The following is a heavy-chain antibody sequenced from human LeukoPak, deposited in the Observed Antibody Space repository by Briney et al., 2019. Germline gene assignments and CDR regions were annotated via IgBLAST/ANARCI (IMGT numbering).Heavy chain of an antibody. J-gene: IGHJ4*02. Sequence: SETLSLTCTVSGGAISNYNFYRGWIRQPPGKGLEWIGSINYSGITYYNPSLKSRVTISLDTSKTQFSLKLSSVTAADTAVYYCARLSDYWSQGTLVTVSS. V-gene: IGHV4-39*01. CDR1: GGAISNYNFY. CDR2: INYSGIT. CDR3: ARLSDY.